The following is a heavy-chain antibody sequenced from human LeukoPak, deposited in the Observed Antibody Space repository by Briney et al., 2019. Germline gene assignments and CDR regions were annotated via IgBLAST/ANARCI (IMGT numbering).Heavy chain of an antibody. CDR3: AGGAAGFWSGYSIYYYYGMDV. D-gene: IGHD3-3*01. V-gene: IGHV4-59*08. CDR2: IYYSGST. Sequence: SETLSLTCAVYGGSFSGYYWSWIRQPPGKGLEWIGYIYYSGSTNYNPSLKSRVTISVDTSKNQFSLKLSSVTAADTAVYYCAGGAAGFWSGYSIYYYYGMDVWGQGTTVTVSS. CDR1: GGSFSGYY. J-gene: IGHJ6*02.